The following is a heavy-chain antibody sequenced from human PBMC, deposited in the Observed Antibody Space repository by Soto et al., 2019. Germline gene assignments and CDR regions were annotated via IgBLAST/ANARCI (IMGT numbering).Heavy chain of an antibody. Sequence: GASVKVSCKASGGTFSSYAISWVRQAPGQGLEWMGGIIPIFGTANYAQKFQGRVTITADKSTSTAYMELSSLRSEDTAVYYCARAEYDFWSGYYSSPAYYYYGMDVWGQGTTVTVSS. CDR3: ARAEYDFWSGYYSSPAYYYYGMDV. V-gene: IGHV1-69*06. CDR2: IIPIFGTA. CDR1: GGTFSSYA. D-gene: IGHD3-3*01. J-gene: IGHJ6*02.